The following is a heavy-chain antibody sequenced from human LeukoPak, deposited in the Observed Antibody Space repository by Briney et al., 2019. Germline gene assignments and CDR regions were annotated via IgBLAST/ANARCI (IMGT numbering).Heavy chain of an antibody. J-gene: IGHJ3*02. D-gene: IGHD5-24*01. CDR2: IWYDGSNK. Sequence: PGGSLRLSCAASGFTFSSYGMHWVRQAPGKGLEWAAVIWYDGSNKYYADSVKGRFTISRDNSKNTLYLQMNSLRAEDTAVYYCAKRAMRDFDAFDIWGQGTMVTVSS. V-gene: IGHV3-33*06. CDR1: GFTFSSYG. CDR3: AKRAMRDFDAFDI.